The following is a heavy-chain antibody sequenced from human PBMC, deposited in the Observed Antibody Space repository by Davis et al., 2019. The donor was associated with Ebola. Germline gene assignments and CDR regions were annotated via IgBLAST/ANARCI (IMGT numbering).Heavy chain of an antibody. CDR2: MYTSGST. Sequence: LRLSCNVSGASITSNFFSWTWIRQPAGKGLEWIGHMYTSGSTNYNPSLKSRVTISADTSKNQFSLKLTSVTAADTAVYYCARDRHDTSGYGFWGQGTLVTVST. V-gene: IGHV4-61*09. CDR1: GASITSNFFS. J-gene: IGHJ4*02. CDR3: ARDRHDTSGYGF. D-gene: IGHD3-22*01.